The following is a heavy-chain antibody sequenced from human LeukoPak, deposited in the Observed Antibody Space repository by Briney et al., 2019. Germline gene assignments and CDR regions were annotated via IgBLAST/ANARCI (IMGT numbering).Heavy chain of an antibody. CDR3: ARAFMIGAFDI. J-gene: IGHJ3*02. CDR2: IYHSGST. V-gene: IGHV4-38-2*02. Sequence: PSETLSLTCTVSGGSISSYYWSWIRQPPGKGLEWIGSIYHSGSTYYNPSLKSRVTISVDTSKNQFSLKLSSVTAADTAVYYCARAFMIGAFDIWGQGTMVTVSS. CDR1: GGSISSYY. D-gene: IGHD3-22*01.